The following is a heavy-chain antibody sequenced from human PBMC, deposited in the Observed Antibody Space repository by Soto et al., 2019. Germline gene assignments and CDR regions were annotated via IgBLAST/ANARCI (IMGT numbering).Heavy chain of an antibody. D-gene: IGHD6-13*01. CDR2: IYPSDSDT. CDR3: ARTAAAGKYYYGMDV. CDR1: GYTFTNYC. J-gene: IGHJ6*02. Sequence: GESLKISCKGSGYTFTNYCIGWVRQLPGKGLEWMGIIYPSDSDTRYSPSFQGQVTISADKSISTAYLQWSSLKASDTAMYYCARTAAAGKYYYGMDVWGQGTTVTVSS. V-gene: IGHV5-51*01.